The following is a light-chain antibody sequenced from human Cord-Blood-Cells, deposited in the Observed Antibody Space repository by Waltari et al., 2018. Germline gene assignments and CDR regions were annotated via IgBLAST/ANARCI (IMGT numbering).Light chain of an antibody. CDR2: GNS. CDR1: SSNIGAGYD. J-gene: IGLJ2*01. V-gene: IGLV1-40*01. Sequence: QSVLTQPPSVSGAPGQRVTISCTGSSSNIGAGYDVHWYQQLPGTAPKLLISGNSNRPSGVPDRFSGSKSGTSASLAITGLQAEDEADYYCQSYDSSLSGFLVFGGGTKLTVL. CDR3: QSYDSSLSGFLV.